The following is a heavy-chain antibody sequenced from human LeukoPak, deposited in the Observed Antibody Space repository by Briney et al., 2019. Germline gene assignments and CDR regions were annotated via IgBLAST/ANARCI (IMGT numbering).Heavy chain of an antibody. V-gene: IGHV1-46*01. CDR1: GYTFTSYY. CDR3: ARHQGAGEYPFDY. J-gene: IGHJ4*02. Sequence: ASVKVSCEASGYTFTSYYMHWVRQAPGQGLEWMGIINPGDSSTTYAQKFQGRVTMTRDTSTSTVYMELSSLRSEDTAVYYCARHQGAGEYPFDYWGQGTLVTVSS. CDR2: INPGDSST. D-gene: IGHD3-16*01.